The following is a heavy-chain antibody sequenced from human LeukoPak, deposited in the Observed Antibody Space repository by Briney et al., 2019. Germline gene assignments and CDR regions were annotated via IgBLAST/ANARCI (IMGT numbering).Heavy chain of an antibody. CDR1: GFTFSSYA. Sequence: QTGGSLRLSCAASGFTFSSYAMSWVRQAPGKGLEWVSAISGSGGSTYYADSVKGRFTISRDNAKNSLYLQMNSLRAEDTAVYYCARGLREYCGGDCYYYYMDVWGKGTAVTVSS. V-gene: IGHV3-23*01. J-gene: IGHJ6*03. D-gene: IGHD2-21*01. CDR2: ISGSGGST. CDR3: ARGLREYCGGDCYYYYMDV.